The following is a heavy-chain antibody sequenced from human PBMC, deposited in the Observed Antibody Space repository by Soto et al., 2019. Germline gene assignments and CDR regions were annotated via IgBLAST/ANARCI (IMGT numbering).Heavy chain of an antibody. CDR2: ISAYNGNT. CDR3: ARANGPGSWPHYYYYYGMDV. CDR1: GYTFTSYG. Sequence: QVQLVQSGAEVKKPGASVKVSCKASGYTFTSYGISWVRQAPGQGLEWMGWISAYNGNTNYAQKLQGRVTMTTDTSTSTAYMELRSLRSDDTAVYYCARANGPGSWPHYYYYYGMDVWGQGTTVTVSS. V-gene: IGHV1-18*01. J-gene: IGHJ6*02. D-gene: IGHD6-13*01.